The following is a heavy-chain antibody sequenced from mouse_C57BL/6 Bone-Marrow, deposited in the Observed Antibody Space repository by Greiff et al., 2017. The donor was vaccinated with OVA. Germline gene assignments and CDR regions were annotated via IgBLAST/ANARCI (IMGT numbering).Heavy chain of an antibody. J-gene: IGHJ2*01. D-gene: IGHD1-1*01. CDR3: ARDPWYYGSPYYFDY. V-gene: IGHV5-4*01. CDR1: GFTFSSYA. CDR2: ISDGGSYT. Sequence: EVKLVESGGGLVKPGGSLKLSCAASGFTFSSYAMSWVRQTPEKRLEWVATISDGGSYTYYPDNVKGRFTISRDNAKNNLYLQMSHLKSEDTAMYYCARDPWYYGSPYYFDYWGQGTTLTVSS.